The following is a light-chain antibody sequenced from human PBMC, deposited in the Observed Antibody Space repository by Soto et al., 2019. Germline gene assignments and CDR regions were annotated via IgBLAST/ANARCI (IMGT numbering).Light chain of an antibody. Sequence: EIVLMQSPGTLSLSPGARATLSCRASQTLRRTYIAWYQQKPGQAPRVLIYGASKRATGIPDRFSGSGSGTDFSLTISRLEPEDFAVYYCHQYDNAPFTFGPGTKVDIK. V-gene: IGKV3-20*01. CDR2: GAS. CDR1: QTLRRTY. J-gene: IGKJ3*01. CDR3: HQYDNAPFT.